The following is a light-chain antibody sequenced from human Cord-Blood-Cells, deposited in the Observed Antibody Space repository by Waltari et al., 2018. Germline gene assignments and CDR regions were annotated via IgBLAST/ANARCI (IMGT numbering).Light chain of an antibody. CDR1: QSLVYSDGNTY. Sequence: DVVMTQSPLSLPVTLGQPASISCRSSQSLVYSDGNTYLNWFQQRPGQSPRRLIYKVSNRDSGVPDRFSGSGSSTDFTLKISRVEAEDVGVYYCMQGTHWTFVQGTKVEIK. V-gene: IGKV2-30*01. J-gene: IGKJ1*01. CDR3: MQGTHWT. CDR2: KVS.